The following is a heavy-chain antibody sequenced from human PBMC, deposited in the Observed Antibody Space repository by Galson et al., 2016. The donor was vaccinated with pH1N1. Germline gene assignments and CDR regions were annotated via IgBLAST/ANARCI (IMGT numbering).Heavy chain of an antibody. CDR2: IYCTGST. J-gene: IGHJ5*02. D-gene: IGHD3-22*01. V-gene: IGHV4-31*03. CDR3: VRAYYDSSPRNWFDP. Sequence: LSLTCTVSGGSISSGGYYWSWIRQHPGKGLEWIGYIYCTGSTYYNPSLKSRVIISVVTSKNQVSLNLSSVTAADTAVYYCVRAYYDSSPRNWFDPWGQGTLVTVSS. CDR1: GGSISSGGYY.